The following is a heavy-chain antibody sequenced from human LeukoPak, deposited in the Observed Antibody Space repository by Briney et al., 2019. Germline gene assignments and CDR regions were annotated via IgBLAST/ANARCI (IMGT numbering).Heavy chain of an antibody. J-gene: IGHJ5*02. D-gene: IGHD3-22*01. CDR1: GRSISSYY. Sequence: SETLSLTCTVSGRSISSYYWSWIRQPAGKGLEWIARIYTSGSTNYNPSLKSRVTMSVDTSKNQFSLKLSSVTAADTAVYYCARDEWYYDSSGPEDWFDPWGQGTLVTVSS. CDR3: ARDEWYYDSSGPEDWFDP. V-gene: IGHV4-4*07. CDR2: IYTSGST.